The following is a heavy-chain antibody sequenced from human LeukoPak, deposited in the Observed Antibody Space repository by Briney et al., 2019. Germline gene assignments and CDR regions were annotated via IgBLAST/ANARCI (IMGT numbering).Heavy chain of an antibody. Sequence: GASVKVSCKASGYTFTSYAMHWVRQAPGQRLEWMGWINAGNGNTKYSQKFQGRVTITRDTSASTAYMELSSLRSEDTAVYYCARIRRIYCSSTSCYGAWFDPWGQGTLVTVSS. CDR1: GYTFTSYA. CDR3: ARIRRIYCSSTSCYGAWFDP. D-gene: IGHD2-2*01. V-gene: IGHV1-3*01. CDR2: INAGNGNT. J-gene: IGHJ5*02.